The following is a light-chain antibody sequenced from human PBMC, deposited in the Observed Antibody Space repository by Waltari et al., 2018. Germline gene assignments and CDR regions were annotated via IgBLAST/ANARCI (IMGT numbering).Light chain of an antibody. CDR3: AAWDDSLDGYV. J-gene: IGLJ1*01. CDR1: SSNIGGNP. CDR2: SNN. Sequence: QSVLTQPPSASGTPGQRVTISCSGSSSNIGGNPVNWYQQFPGRAPKLLIYSNNPRPSGVPDRVSGSKSGSSASLAISGLQSEDEADFYCAAWDDSLDGYVFGTGTKVTVL. V-gene: IGLV1-44*01.